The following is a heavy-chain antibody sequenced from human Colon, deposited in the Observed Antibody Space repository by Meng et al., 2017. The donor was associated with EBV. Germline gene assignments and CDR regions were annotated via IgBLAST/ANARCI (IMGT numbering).Heavy chain of an antibody. Sequence: RPGSGPGRVEPSQPLSLTYTVPGGSQSSGNYYWSWIRQPPGKGLEWIGYIHHSGSAYYNPSLKSRVSISVDTSKNQFSLNLNSMTAADTAVYYCASFDHIPRRNYFDYWGQGTLVTVSS. J-gene: IGHJ4*02. V-gene: IGHV4-30-4*01. CDR3: ASFDHIPRRNYFDY. CDR2: IHHSGSA. D-gene: IGHD2-21*01. CDR1: GGSQSSGNYY.